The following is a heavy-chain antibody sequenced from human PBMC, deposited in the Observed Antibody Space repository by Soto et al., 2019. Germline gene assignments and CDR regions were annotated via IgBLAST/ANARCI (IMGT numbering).Heavy chain of an antibody. J-gene: IGHJ4*02. CDR3: AKDHSSSPLFDY. CDR2: ISYDGSNK. V-gene: IGHV3-30*18. D-gene: IGHD6-13*01. CDR1: GFTFSSYG. Sequence: PGGSLRLSCAASGFTFSSYGMHWVRQAPGKGLEWVAVISYDGSNKYYADSVKGRFTISRDNSKNTLYLQMNSLRAEDTAVYYCAKDHSSSPLFDYWGQGTLVTVSS.